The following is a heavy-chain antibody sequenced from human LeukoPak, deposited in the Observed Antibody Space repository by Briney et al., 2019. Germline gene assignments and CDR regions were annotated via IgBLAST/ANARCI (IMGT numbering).Heavy chain of an antibody. CDR3: ARDVATISNWFDP. V-gene: IGHV3-48*04. J-gene: IGHJ5*02. Sequence: PGGSLRLSCAASGFTFSSYSMMWVRQAPGKGLEWVSYISSSSTTIHYADSVKGRFTISRDNAKNSLYLQMNSLRAEDTAVYYCARDVATISNWFDPWGQGTLVTVSS. CDR1: GFTFSSYS. D-gene: IGHD5-24*01. CDR2: ISSSSTTI.